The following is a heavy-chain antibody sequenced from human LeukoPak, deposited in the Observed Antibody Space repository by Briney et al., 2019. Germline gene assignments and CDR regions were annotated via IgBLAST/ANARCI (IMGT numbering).Heavy chain of an antibody. V-gene: IGHV4-59*08. J-gene: IGHJ6*02. CDR1: GGSISPYY. D-gene: IGHD3-16*01. CDR2: VYYSGST. Sequence: SETLSLTCTVSGGSISPYYWSWIRQPPGKGLEWIGYVYYSGSTNYNPSLKSRVTISVDTSNNQFSLKLRSVTAADAAVYYCARNCLGEYYSSYGSYSYYQGMDVWGQGTTVTVSS. CDR3: ARNCLGEYYSSYGSYSYYQGMDV.